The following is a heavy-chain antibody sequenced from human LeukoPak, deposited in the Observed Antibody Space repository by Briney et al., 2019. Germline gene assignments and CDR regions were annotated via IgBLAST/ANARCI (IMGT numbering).Heavy chain of an antibody. CDR3: ARNSHSNGMDV. CDR2: IFSGDSDT. D-gene: IGHD2-15*01. J-gene: IGHJ6*02. CDR1: GYTFTTYW. Sequence: GEALRISCQGSGYTFTTYWIGWVRQMPGEGLEWMGIIFSGDSDTTYSPSFQGQVTFSADKSIRTAYLQWRSLKASDTAKYYCARNSHSNGMDVWGQGTTVTVSS. V-gene: IGHV5-51*01.